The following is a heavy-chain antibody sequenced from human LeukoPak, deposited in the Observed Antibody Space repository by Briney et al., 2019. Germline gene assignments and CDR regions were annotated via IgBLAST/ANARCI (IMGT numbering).Heavy chain of an antibody. CDR1: GFTFSSYS. J-gene: IGHJ4*02. CDR3: AKGYCTNGVCYLDC. D-gene: IGHD2-8*01. V-gene: IGHV3-21*01. CDR2: ISSSSSYI. Sequence: PGGSLRLSCAASGFTFSSYSLNWVRQAPGKGLEWVSSISSSSSYIYYADSVKGRFTISRDNAKNSLYLQMNSLRAEDTAVYYCAKGYCTNGVCYLDCWGQGTLVTVSS.